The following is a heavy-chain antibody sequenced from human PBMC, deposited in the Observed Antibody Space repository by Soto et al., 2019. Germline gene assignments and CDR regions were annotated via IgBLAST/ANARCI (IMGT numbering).Heavy chain of an antibody. V-gene: IGHV1-18*01. J-gene: IGHJ4*02. D-gene: IGHD3-3*01. CDR3: AASPLIFGGATCYLAY. CDR2: ISAYNGNT. Sequence: ASVKVSCKASGYTFPSYGITWVRQAPGQGLEWMGRISAYNGNTNSAQKLQGRVTMTTDTSTSTAYMELRSLRSDDTAVYYCAASPLIFGGATCYLAYWCQGTLVIVSA. CDR1: GYTFPSYG.